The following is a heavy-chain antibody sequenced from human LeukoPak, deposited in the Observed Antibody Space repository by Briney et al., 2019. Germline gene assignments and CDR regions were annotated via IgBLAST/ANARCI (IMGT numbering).Heavy chain of an antibody. CDR3: ARLGDSGSYYYPPVDY. CDR1: GFTFSSYS. CDR2: ISSSSSTI. D-gene: IGHD1-26*01. V-gene: IGHV3-48*04. Sequence: GGSLRLSCAASGFTFSSYSMNWVRQPPGKGLEWVSYISSSSSTIYYADSVKGRFTISRDNAKNSLHLQMNSLRAEDTAVYYCARLGDSGSYYYPPVDYWGQGTLVTVSS. J-gene: IGHJ4*02.